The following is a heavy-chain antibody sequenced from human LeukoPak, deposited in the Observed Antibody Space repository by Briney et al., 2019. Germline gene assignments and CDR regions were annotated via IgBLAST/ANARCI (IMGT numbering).Heavy chain of an antibody. CDR2: IYTSGST. V-gene: IGHV4-4*07. CDR3: ARERRLDIVVVVIDY. CDR1: GGSISSYY. Sequence: TSETLSLTCTVSGGSISSYYWSWIRQPAGKGLEWIGRIYTSGSTNYNPSLKSRVTMSVDTSKNQFSLKLSSVTAADTAVYYCARERRLDIVVVVIDYWGRGTLVTVSS. D-gene: IGHD2-15*01. J-gene: IGHJ4*02.